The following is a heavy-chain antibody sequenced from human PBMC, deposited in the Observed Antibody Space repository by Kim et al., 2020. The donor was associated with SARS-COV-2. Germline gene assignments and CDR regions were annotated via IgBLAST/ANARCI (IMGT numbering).Heavy chain of an antibody. V-gene: IGHV1-69*13. D-gene: IGHD4-17*01. CDR1: GGTFSSYA. CDR3: ARVPFYGGTSFDY. Sequence: SVKVSCKASGGTFSSYAISWVRQAPGQGLEWMGGIIPIFGTANYAQKFQGRVTITADESTSTAYMELSSLRSEDTAVYYCARVPFYGGTSFDYWGQGNLVTVSS. CDR2: IIPIFGTA. J-gene: IGHJ4*02.